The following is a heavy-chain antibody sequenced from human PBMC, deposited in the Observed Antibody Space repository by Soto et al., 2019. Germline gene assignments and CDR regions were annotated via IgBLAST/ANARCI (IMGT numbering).Heavy chain of an antibody. CDR2: IVVGSGNT. J-gene: IGHJ3*01. CDR3: AATRTYDSRPPP. Sequence: QMQLVQSGPAVKKPGTSVKVSCKASGFTFTSSAVQWVRQARGQRLEWIGWIVVGSGNTNYAQKFQERVTITRDMSTSTAYMELSSLRSEDTAVYYCAATRTYDSRPPPWGQGTMVTVSS. CDR1: GFTFTSSA. V-gene: IGHV1-58*01. D-gene: IGHD3-22*01.